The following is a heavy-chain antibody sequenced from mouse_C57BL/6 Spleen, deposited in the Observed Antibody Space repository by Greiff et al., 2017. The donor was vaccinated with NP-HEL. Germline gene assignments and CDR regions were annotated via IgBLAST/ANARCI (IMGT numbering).Heavy chain of an antibody. Sequence: QVHVKQSGPGLVQPSQSLSITCTVSGFSLTSYGVHWVRQSPGKGLEWLGVIWSGGSTDYNAAFISRLSISKDNSKSQVFFKMNSLQADDTAIYYCARRYYGSKDAMDYWGQGTSVTVSS. CDR1: GFSLTSYG. CDR2: IWSGGST. V-gene: IGHV2-2*01. J-gene: IGHJ4*01. D-gene: IGHD1-1*01. CDR3: ARRYYGSKDAMDY.